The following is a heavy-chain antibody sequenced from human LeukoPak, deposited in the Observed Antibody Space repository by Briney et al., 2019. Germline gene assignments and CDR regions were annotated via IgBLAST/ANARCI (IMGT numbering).Heavy chain of an antibody. CDR1: GGSILCYY. D-gene: IGHD2-2*01. Sequence: SETLSLTCTVSGGSILCYYWRWIRQPRAWGLEWIGNIYYSRSTNYNTFLKSRVIIAVDSSKKEFSLKLSSVSAADAAIYYCARVNRRIGVPSWFDPWGQGALVTVSS. CDR3: ARVNRRIGVPSWFDP. CDR2: IYYSRST. V-gene: IGHV4-59*01. J-gene: IGHJ5*02.